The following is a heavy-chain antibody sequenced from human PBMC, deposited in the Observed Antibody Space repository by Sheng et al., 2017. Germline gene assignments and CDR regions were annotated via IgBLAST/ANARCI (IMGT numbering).Heavy chain of an antibody. CDR1: GFTFSTYE. CDR3: ASPLHDY. CDR2: ILSNARTT. D-gene: IGHD3-10*01. V-gene: IGHV3-48*03. Sequence: EVQLMESGGGLVQPGGSLRLSCAASGFTFSTYEMNWVRQAPGKGLEWVSCILSNARTTYYADSVKGRFTISRDNAKNSLYLQMNSLRAEDTALYYCASPLHDYWGQGTLVTVSS. J-gene: IGHJ4*02.